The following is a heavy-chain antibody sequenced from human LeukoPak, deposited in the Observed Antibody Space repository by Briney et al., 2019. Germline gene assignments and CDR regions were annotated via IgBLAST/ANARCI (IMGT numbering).Heavy chain of an antibody. Sequence: GGSLRLSCAASRFTFTRHAMSWVRQAPGKGLEWVSTTGLESVHALCADSVQGRFTVSRDNSRNTLDLQMDNLTVDDTAIYYCVRGDDIGKHPTRAYYFDIWGQGTLVSVSS. J-gene: IGHJ4*02. CDR3: VRGDDIGKHPTRAYYFDI. CDR1: RFTFTRHA. CDR2: TGLESVHA. D-gene: IGHD3-10*01. V-gene: IGHV3-23*01.